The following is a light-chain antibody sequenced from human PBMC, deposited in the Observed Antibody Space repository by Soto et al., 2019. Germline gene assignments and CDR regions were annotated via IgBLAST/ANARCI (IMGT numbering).Light chain of an antibody. Sequence: EIVFTQCPCTLSLSPGERATLSCRASQSVSSSYLAWYQQKPGQAPTLLIYGASTRATGIPDRFSGSGSETDFTLTISSLQSEDFAPYYCQQTYNTPPWTFGQVTKVDIK. CDR1: QSVSSSY. V-gene: IGKV3-20*01. CDR2: GAS. J-gene: IGKJ1*01. CDR3: QQTYNTPPWT.